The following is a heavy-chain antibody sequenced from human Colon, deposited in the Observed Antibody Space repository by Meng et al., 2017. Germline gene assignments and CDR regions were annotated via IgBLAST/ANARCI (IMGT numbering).Heavy chain of an antibody. V-gene: IGHV1-8*01. J-gene: IGHJ4*02. CDR2: MNPNSGNT. CDR3: AREIGRVTRKGYCSSTSCYKDY. CDR1: GYTFTSYD. D-gene: IGHD2-2*02. Sequence: ASVKVSCKASGYTFTSYDINWVRQATGQGLEWMGWMNPNSGNTGYAQKFQGRVTMTRNTSISTDYMELSSLRSEDTAVYYCAREIGRVTRKGYCSSTSCYKDYWGQGTLVTVSS.